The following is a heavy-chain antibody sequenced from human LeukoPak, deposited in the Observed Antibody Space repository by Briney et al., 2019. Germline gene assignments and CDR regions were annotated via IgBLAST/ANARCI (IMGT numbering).Heavy chain of an antibody. CDR2: IRCDGSNK. D-gene: IGHD6-13*01. Sequence: PGGSLRLSCAASGFTFTSYGIHWVRQAPGKGLEWVAFIRCDGSNKYCADSVKGRFTISRDNSKNTLYLQMNSLRAEDTAVYYCAKDISGSWSIDYWGQGTLVTVSS. CDR3: AKDISGSWSIDY. CDR1: GFTFTSYG. V-gene: IGHV3-30*02. J-gene: IGHJ4*02.